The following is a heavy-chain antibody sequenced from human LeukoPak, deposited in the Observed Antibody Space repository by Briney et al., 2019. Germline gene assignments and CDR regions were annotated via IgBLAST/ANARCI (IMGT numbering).Heavy chain of an antibody. CDR3: ASGGYSYGFDY. Sequence: SETLSLTCAVSGGSISSGGYSWSWIRQPPGKGREWIGYIYHNGNTYYSPSLESRVTISVDMSKNQPSLKLSSVTAADTAMYYCASGGYSYGFDYWGQGTLVTVSS. V-gene: IGHV4-30-2*01. D-gene: IGHD5-18*01. J-gene: IGHJ4*02. CDR1: GGSISSGGYS. CDR2: IYHNGNT.